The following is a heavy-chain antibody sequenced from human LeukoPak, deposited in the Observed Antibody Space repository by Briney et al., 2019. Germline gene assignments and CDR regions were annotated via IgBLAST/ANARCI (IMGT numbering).Heavy chain of an antibody. CDR1: GFTFSTSP. J-gene: IGHJ3*02. CDR3: AREGEAFDI. Sequence: PGGSLRLSCAASGFTFSTSPMHWVRQAPGEGRVWVSSISTSSNYVYYVDSVKGRFTISRDNAKNSLYLQMNSLRAEDTAVYFCAREGEAFDIWGQGTMVTVSS. D-gene: IGHD3-10*01. V-gene: IGHV3-21*01. CDR2: ISTSSNYV.